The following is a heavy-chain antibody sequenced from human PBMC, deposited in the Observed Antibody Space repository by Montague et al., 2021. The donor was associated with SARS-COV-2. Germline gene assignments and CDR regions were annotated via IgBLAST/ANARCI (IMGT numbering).Heavy chain of an antibody. CDR1: GGSISGSNYY. Sequence: SETLSLTCTVSGGSISGSNYYWAWIRQPPGKGLESIGYIYHNGSTKYNPSLKSRVTISVDTTKNQFSLKLSSVSVADTAVYYCARGGGNSADYYNYTTDVWGQGTTVTVFS. CDR3: ARGGGNSADYYNYTTDV. V-gene: IGHV4-61*05. J-gene: IGHJ6*02. CDR2: IYHNGST. D-gene: IGHD4-23*01.